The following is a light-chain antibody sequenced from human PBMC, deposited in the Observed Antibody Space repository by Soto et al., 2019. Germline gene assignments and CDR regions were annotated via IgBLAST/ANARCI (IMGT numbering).Light chain of an antibody. V-gene: IGLV4-69*01. CDR1: SGHSSYA. J-gene: IGLJ2*01. Sequence: QSVLTQSPSASASLGASVKLTCTLSSGHSSYAIAWHQQQPEKGPRYLMKLNSDGSHRKGDGIPDRFSGSSSGAERYLTIFRPQDEDEADYYCQTLGLEISVFGGGTKLAVL. CDR2: LNSDGSH. CDR3: QTLGLEISV.